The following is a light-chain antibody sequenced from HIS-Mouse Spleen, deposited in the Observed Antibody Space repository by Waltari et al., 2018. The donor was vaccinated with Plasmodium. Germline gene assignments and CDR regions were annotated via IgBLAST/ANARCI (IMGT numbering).Light chain of an antibody. CDR1: SSDVGSYNL. J-gene: IGLJ2*01. V-gene: IGLV2-23*01. CDR3: CSYAGSSTLV. CDR2: EGS. Sequence: QSALTQPASVSGSPGQSITISCTGTSSDVGSYNLVSWYHQHPGKAPKLMIYEGSKRPSGVSNRFSGSKSGNTASLTSSGLQAEDEADYYCCSYAGSSTLVVGGGTKLTVL.